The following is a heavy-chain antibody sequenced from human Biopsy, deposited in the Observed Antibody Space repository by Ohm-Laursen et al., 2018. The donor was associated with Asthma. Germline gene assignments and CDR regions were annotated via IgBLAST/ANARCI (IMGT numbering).Heavy chain of an antibody. CDR3: ARHGPTNYRLDS. D-gene: IGHD4/OR15-4a*01. CDR2: FSASGTS. Sequence: TLSLTCTFSGGSISSRPSYWGWLRQPPGKGLEWIASFSASGTSYFNASLKSRVTTSVDMSKNQLSLRLTSVTAADTAVYFCARHGPTNYRLDSWGQGSPVIVSS. CDR1: GGSISSRPSY. V-gene: IGHV4-39*01. J-gene: IGHJ1*01.